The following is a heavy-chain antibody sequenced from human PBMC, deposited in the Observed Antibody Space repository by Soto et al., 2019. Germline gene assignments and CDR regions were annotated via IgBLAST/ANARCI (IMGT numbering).Heavy chain of an antibody. CDR1: GGSFSGYY. D-gene: IGHD2-15*01. V-gene: IGHV4-34*01. Sequence: SETLSLTCAVYGGSFSGYYWSWIRQPPGKGLEWIGEINHSGSTNYNPSLKSRVTISVDTSKNQFSLKLSSVTAADTAVYYCARMGYCSGGSFYPPGFNWFDPWGQGTLVTVS. J-gene: IGHJ5*02. CDR2: INHSGST. CDR3: ARMGYCSGGSFYPPGFNWFDP.